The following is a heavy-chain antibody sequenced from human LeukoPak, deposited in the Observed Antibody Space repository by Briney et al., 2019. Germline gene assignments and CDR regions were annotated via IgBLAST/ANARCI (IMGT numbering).Heavy chain of an antibody. V-gene: IGHV3-53*01. CDR1: GLTVNNNY. Sequence: GGSLRLSCAASGLTVNNNYMNWVRQAPGKGLEWVSALYIGGNPYYADSVRGRFTISSDHSKHTLYLQMTSLRAADTAIYYCMTAAGYNFGPYWGQGTLVTVSS. CDR3: MTAAGYNFGPY. J-gene: IGHJ4*02. CDR2: LYIGGNP. D-gene: IGHD5-18*01.